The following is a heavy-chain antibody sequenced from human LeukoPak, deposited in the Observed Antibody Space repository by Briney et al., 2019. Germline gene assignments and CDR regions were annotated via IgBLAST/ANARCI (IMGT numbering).Heavy chain of an antibody. CDR2: ISAYNGKT. Sequence: ASVKVSCKASGYTCTSYGLSCVRQAPGQGRGWMGWISAYNGKTNYAQKIQGRVTMTTYTYTSTAYMELRSLRSDATAVYYCASEGYDFWSGTTSYYYYMDVWGKGTTVTVSS. J-gene: IGHJ6*03. CDR1: GYTCTSYG. CDR3: ASEGYDFWSGTTSYYYYMDV. V-gene: IGHV1-18*01. D-gene: IGHD3-3*01.